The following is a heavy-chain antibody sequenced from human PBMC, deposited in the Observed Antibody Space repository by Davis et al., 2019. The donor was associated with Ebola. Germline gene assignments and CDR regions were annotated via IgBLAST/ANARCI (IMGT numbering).Heavy chain of an antibody. CDR1: GFTFSSFA. J-gene: IGHJ4*02. CDR2: ITSSGGST. D-gene: IGHD2-2*01. Sequence: PGGSLRLSCSASGFTFSSFAMSWVRQAPGKGLEWVSTITSSGGSTYYADSVKGRFSVSRDSSRSTLSLQMNSLRAEDTAVYYCVKGAFSMPLDFWGQGTLVTASS. V-gene: IGHV3-23*01. CDR3: VKGAFSMPLDF.